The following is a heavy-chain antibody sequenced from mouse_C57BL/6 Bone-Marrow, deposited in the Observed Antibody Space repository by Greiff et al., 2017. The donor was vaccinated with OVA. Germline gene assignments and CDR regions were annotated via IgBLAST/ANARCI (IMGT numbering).Heavy chain of an antibody. D-gene: IGHD2-3*01. CDR2: ISGGGGNT. Sequence: DVHLVESGGGLVKPGGSLKLSCAASGFTFSSYTMSWVRQTPEKRLEWVATISGGGGNTYYPDSVKGRFTISRDNAKNTLYLQMSSLRSEDTALYYCARLDGYFYAMDYWGQGTSVTVSS. J-gene: IGHJ4*01. CDR3: ARLDGYFYAMDY. V-gene: IGHV5-9*01. CDR1: GFTFSSYT.